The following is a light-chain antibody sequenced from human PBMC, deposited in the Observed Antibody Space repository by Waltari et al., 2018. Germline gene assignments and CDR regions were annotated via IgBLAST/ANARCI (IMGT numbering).Light chain of an antibody. Sequence: QSALTQPASRSGAHGQSIPVSLAGTSSYVGKYNLVLWYQQHPGKAPKLMMYEGSKRPSGVSNRFSGSKSGNTASLTISGLQAEDEADYYCCSYAGSSTLLFGGGTKVTVL. J-gene: IGLJ2*01. V-gene: IGLV2-23*01. CDR2: EGS. CDR3: CSYAGSSTLL. CDR1: SSYVGKYNL.